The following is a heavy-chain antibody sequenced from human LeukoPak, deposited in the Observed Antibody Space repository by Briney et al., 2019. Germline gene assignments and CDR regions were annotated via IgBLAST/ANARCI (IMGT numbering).Heavy chain of an antibody. CDR1: GSSFSSYW. CDR2: INEDGSEK. V-gene: IGHV3-7*01. Sequence: GGSLRLSCSASGSSFSSYWMSWVRQAPGKGLEWVAHINEDGSEKYYVDSVEGRFFISRDNAAKSLSLQMNRLRDADTAVYHCARVSVGAPAFDYWGQGNLVTVSS. D-gene: IGHD1-26*01. CDR3: ARVSVGAPAFDY. J-gene: IGHJ4*02.